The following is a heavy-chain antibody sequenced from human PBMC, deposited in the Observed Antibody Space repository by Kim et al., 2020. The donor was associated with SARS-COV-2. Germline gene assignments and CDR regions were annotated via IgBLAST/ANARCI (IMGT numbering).Heavy chain of an antibody. V-gene: IGHV3-7*03. CDR3: ARDRYLYGGSGWLYFDS. J-gene: IGHJ4*01. CDR1: GFTISSFW. Sequence: GGSLRLSCVASGFTISSFWMSWVRQAPGKGLEWVANIKPDGSEQYYVDSVNGRFTISRDNAKDSPYLQMNSLSAEDTAVYYCARDRYLYGGSGWLYFDS. CDR2: IKPDGSEQ. D-gene: IGHD3-22*01.